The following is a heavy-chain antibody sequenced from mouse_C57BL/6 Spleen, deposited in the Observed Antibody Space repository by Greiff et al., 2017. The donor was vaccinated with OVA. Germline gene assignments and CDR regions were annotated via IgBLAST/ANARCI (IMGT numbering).Heavy chain of an antibody. D-gene: IGHD2-2*01. Sequence: QVQLQQPGAELVKPGASVKMSCKASGYTFTSYWITWVKQRPGQGLEWIGDIYPGSGSTNYNEKFKSKATLTVDTSSSTAYMQLSSLTSEDSAVYYGARRDGYGVYFDYWGQGTTLTVSS. CDR2: IYPGSGST. CDR3: ARRDGYGVYFDY. CDR1: GYTFTSYW. V-gene: IGHV1-55*01. J-gene: IGHJ2*01.